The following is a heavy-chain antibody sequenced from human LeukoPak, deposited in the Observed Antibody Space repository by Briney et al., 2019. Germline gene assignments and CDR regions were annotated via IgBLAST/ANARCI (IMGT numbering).Heavy chain of an antibody. Sequence: PSETLSLTCTVSGDSISSSNYYWGWIRQPPGKGLEWIGTIYYSGTTYYNPSLESRVTISEDTSKSQFSLTLRSVTAADTAVYYCARQISDYYYYYMDVWGKGTTVTVSS. CDR3: ARQISDYYYYYMDV. J-gene: IGHJ6*03. D-gene: IGHD3-10*01. CDR1: GDSISSSNYY. V-gene: IGHV4-39*01. CDR2: IYYSGTT.